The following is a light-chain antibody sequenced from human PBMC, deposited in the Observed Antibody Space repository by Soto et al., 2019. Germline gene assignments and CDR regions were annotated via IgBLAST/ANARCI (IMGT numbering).Light chain of an antibody. J-gene: IGKJ1*01. CDR3: QQYNNWWT. CDR1: QSVSSN. Sequence: EIVLTHSPPTLSVSPGERATLSCRASQSVSSNLAWYQQKPGQAPRLLIYGANRRATGIPARFSGSGSGKEFTHTISSLQYEDLADYYSQQYNNWWTFGQGTKVDIK. CDR2: GAN. V-gene: IGKV3-15*01.